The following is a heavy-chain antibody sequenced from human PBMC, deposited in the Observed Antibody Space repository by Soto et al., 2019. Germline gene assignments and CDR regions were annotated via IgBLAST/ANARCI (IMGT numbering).Heavy chain of an antibody. CDR2: VYHSGPT. D-gene: IGHD3-16*02. CDR1: GGSISGSHW. Sequence: PSETLSLTCVVSGGSISGSHWWSWVRQFPGMGLEWIGEVYHSGPTNYNLSFKSRVTLSADKSKNQLSLKLTSVTAADTAVYYSPRASRAESSYDAFDIWGQGTMVTVSS. J-gene: IGHJ3*02. CDR3: PRASRAESSYDAFDI. V-gene: IGHV4-4*02.